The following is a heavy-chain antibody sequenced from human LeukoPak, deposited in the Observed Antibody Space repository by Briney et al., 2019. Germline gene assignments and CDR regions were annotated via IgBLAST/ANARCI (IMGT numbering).Heavy chain of an antibody. J-gene: IGHJ6*03. CDR2: ISAYNGNT. D-gene: IGHD3-10*01. Sequence: ASVKVSCKVSGYTFSSYGITWVRQAPGQGLEWMGWISAYNGNTNYAQKLQGRVTMTTDTSTSTAYMELRSLRSDDTAVYYCARDGRPYYYGWGSSKYYYYMDVWGKGTTVTVSS. CDR1: GYTFSSYG. CDR3: ARDGRPYYYGWGSSKYYYYMDV. V-gene: IGHV1-18*01.